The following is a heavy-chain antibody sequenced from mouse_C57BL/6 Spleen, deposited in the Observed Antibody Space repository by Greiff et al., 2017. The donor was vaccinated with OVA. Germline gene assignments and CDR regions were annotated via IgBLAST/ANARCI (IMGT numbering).Heavy chain of an antibody. J-gene: IGHJ1*03. CDR2: IWSGGST. Sequence: QVQLKESGPGLVQPSQSLSITCTVSGFSLTSYGVHWVRQSPGKGLEWLGVIWSGGSTDYNAAFISRLSISKDNSKSQVFFKMNSLQADDTAIYDGARKPDDVGGDFDVWGTGTTVTVSS. D-gene: IGHD2-12*01. CDR1: GFSLTSYG. V-gene: IGHV2-2*01. CDR3: ARKPDDVGGDFDV.